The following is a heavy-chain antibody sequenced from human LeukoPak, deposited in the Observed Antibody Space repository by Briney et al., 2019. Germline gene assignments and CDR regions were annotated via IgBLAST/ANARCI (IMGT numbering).Heavy chain of an antibody. CDR2: IYYSGST. Sequence: SETLSLTYTVSGGSISSGGYYWSWIRQHPGKGLEWIGYIYYSGSTDYNPSLKSRVKISVDTSKNQLCLKLSSVTAADTAVYYCARGEWFGELLPYLDYWGQGTVVTVSS. CDR1: GGSISSGGYY. V-gene: IGHV4-31*03. D-gene: IGHD3-10*01. CDR3: ARGEWFGELLPYLDY. J-gene: IGHJ4*02.